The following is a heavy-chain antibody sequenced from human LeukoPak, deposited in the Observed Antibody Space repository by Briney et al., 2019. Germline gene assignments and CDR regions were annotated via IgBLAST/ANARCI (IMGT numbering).Heavy chain of an antibody. V-gene: IGHV3-23*01. CDR3: AKGPRASGWTYFDY. CDR1: GLTFSSYA. D-gene: IGHD6-19*01. Sequence: GGSLRLSCAASGLTFSSYAMSWVRQAPGKGLEWVSVISGSGGSTYSAESVKGRFTISRDNSKNTLYLQMNSLRVEDTAVYYCAKGPRASGWTYFDYWGQGTLVTVSS. CDR2: ISGSGGST. J-gene: IGHJ4*02.